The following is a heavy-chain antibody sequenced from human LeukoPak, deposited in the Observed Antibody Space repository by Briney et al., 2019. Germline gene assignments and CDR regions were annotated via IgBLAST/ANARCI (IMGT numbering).Heavy chain of an antibody. J-gene: IGHJ6*02. CDR2: INPSGGST. D-gene: IGHD6-19*01. CDR1: GYTFTSYD. V-gene: IGHV1-46*01. Sequence: ASVKVSCKASGYTFTSYDISWVRQAPGQGLEWMGIINPSGGSTSYAQKFQGRVTMTRDTSTSTVYMELSSLRSEDTAVYYCAFIAVAGTKADYYYGMDVWGQGTTVTVSS. CDR3: AFIAVAGTKADYYYGMDV.